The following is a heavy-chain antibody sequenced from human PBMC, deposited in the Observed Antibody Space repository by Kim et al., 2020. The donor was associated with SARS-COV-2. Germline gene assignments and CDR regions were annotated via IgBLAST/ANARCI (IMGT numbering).Heavy chain of an antibody. CDR3: ARQGGYHPPFDY. CDR2: IYYTGST. V-gene: IGHV4-59*08. CDR1: GGSINSYY. D-gene: IGHD5-12*01. J-gene: IGHJ4*02. Sequence: SETLSLTCTVSGGSINSYYWSWIRQPPWQRLEWIGNIYYTGSTNYNPSLKIRGTISVDPPKRQIPLKLRSVTAADTAAEYCARQGGYHPPFDYWGQGTLVTVSS.